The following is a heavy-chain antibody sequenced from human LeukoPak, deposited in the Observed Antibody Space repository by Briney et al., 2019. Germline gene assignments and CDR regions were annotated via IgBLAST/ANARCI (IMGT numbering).Heavy chain of an antibody. CDR3: ARGRVLRFLEWLSPPFFDY. CDR2: IYYSGST. J-gene: IGHJ4*02. D-gene: IGHD3-3*01. V-gene: IGHV4-59*08. CDR1: GGSISSYY. Sequence: SETLSLTCTVSGGSISSYYWSWIRQPPGKGLEWIGYIYYSGSTNYNPSLKSRVTISVDTSKNQFSLKLSSVTAADTAVYYCARGRVLRFLEWLSPPFFDYWGQGTLVTVSS.